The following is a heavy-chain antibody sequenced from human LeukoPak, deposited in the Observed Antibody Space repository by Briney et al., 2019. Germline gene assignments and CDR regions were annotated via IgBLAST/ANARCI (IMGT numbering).Heavy chain of an antibody. CDR1: GFTFSSYA. J-gene: IGHJ4*02. Sequence: GRSLRLSCAASGFTFSSYAMSWVRQAPGKGLEWVSAISGSGGSTYYADSVKGRFTISRDNSKNTLFLQMNSLRAEDTAVYYCAKSIAVAGPRYFDYWGQGTLVTVSS. CDR2: ISGSGGST. CDR3: AKSIAVAGPRYFDY. V-gene: IGHV3-23*01. D-gene: IGHD6-19*01.